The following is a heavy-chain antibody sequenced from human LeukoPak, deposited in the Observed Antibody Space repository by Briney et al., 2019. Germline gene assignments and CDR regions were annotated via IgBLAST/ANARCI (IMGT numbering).Heavy chain of an antibody. Sequence: GGSLRLSCAASGFTFSGYEMNWVRQAPGKGLEWVSYISRSGRTIYDADSVKGRFTISRDNARNSLYLQMNSLRDEDTAVYYCARRDYGSGSFFGIDYWGQGTLVTVSS. V-gene: IGHV3-48*03. D-gene: IGHD3-10*01. J-gene: IGHJ4*02. CDR2: ISRSGRTI. CDR1: GFTFSGYE. CDR3: ARRDYGSGSFFGIDY.